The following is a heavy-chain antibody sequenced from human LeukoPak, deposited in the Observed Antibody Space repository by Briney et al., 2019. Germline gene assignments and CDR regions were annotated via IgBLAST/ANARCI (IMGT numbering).Heavy chain of an antibody. CDR3: ARRLLCGGDCYIPFDY. Sequence: SETLSLTCTVSGGSISSRSCYWGWIRQPPGKGLEWIGSIYYSGSTYYNPSLKSRVTISVDTSKNQFSLKLSSVTAADTAVYYCARRLLCGGDCYIPFDYWGQGTLVTVSS. J-gene: IGHJ4*02. V-gene: IGHV4-39*01. D-gene: IGHD2-21*02. CDR2: IYYSGST. CDR1: GGSISSRSCY.